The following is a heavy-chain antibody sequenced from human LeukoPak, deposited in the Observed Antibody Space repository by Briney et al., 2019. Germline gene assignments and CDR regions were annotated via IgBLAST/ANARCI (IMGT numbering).Heavy chain of an antibody. D-gene: IGHD2-21*02. CDR3: ARSRIVVVTAIPTLFYY. Sequence: GSLRLSCAASGFTFSDYYMSWIRQPPGKGLEWIGSIYYSGSTYYNPSLKSRVTISVDTSKNQFSLKLSSVTAADTAVYYCARSRIVVVTAIPTLFYYWGQGTLVTVSS. V-gene: IGHV4-38-2*01. CDR2: IYYSGST. J-gene: IGHJ4*02. CDR1: GFTFSDYY.